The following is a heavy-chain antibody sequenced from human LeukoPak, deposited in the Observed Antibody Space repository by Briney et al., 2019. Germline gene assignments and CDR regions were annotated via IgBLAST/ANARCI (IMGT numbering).Heavy chain of an antibody. CDR2: FYSPGST. J-gene: IGHJ4*02. D-gene: IGHD5-24*01. CDR1: GFTVTTKS. CDR3: ARGDGYNFFDY. Sequence: TGGSLRLSCAASGFTVTTKSMAWVRQAPGRGLEWVSVFYSPGSTYYADSVHGRFTISRDNSLNTLFLQMNSLRAEDTAVYYCARGDGYNFFDYWGQGTLVTVSS. V-gene: IGHV3-53*01.